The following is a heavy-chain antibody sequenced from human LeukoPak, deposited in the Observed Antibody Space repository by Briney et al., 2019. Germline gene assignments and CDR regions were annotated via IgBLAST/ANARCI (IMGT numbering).Heavy chain of an antibody. CDR3: ARALGYYDSSGLIDAFDI. Sequence: ASVKVSCKASGYTFTGYYMHWVRQAPGQGREWMGRINPSGGSTSYAQKFQGRVTMTRDTSTSTVYMELSSLRSEDTAVYYCARALGYYDSSGLIDAFDIWGQGTMVTVSS. CDR2: INPSGGST. D-gene: IGHD3-22*01. J-gene: IGHJ3*02. CDR1: GYTFTGYY. V-gene: IGHV1-46*01.